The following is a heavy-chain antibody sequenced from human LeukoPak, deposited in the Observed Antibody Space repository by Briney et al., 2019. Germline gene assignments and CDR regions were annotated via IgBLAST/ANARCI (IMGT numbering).Heavy chain of an antibody. Sequence: GGSLRLSCAASGFTFDDYAMHWVRQAPGKGLEWVSGISWNSGSIDYADSVKGRFTISRDNAENSLYLQMNSLRPEDMALYYCVKVMYSSSSGTDAFDIWGQGTMVTVSS. CDR1: GFTFDDYA. J-gene: IGHJ3*02. V-gene: IGHV3-9*03. CDR3: VKVMYSSSSGTDAFDI. CDR2: ISWNSGSI. D-gene: IGHD6-6*01.